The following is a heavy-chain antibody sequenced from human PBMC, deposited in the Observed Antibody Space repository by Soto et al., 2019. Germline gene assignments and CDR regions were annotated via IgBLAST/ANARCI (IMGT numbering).Heavy chain of an antibody. Sequence: EVQLVESGGGLVQPGRSLRLSCAASGFTFDDYAMHWVRQAPGKGLEWVSGISWNSGSIGYADSVKGRFTISRDNAKNSLYLQMNSLRAEDTALYYCAKDMGDSRGSPEFDYWGQGTLVTVSS. J-gene: IGHJ4*02. CDR3: AKDMGDSRGSPEFDY. V-gene: IGHV3-9*01. D-gene: IGHD6-13*01. CDR2: ISWNSGSI. CDR1: GFTFDDYA.